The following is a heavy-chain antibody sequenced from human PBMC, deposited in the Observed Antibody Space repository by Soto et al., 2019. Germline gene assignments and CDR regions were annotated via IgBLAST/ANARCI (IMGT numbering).Heavy chain of an antibody. Sequence: LCGGGSWTFHAASVTGRFTMSRDNSKNTLYLQMNSLRAEDTAVYYCAKGWGSGSYTQWSFDLWGRGTLVTVSS. CDR2: LCGGGSWT. V-gene: IGHV3-23*01. J-gene: IGHJ2*01. D-gene: IGHD3-10*01. CDR3: AKGWGSGSYTQWSFDL.